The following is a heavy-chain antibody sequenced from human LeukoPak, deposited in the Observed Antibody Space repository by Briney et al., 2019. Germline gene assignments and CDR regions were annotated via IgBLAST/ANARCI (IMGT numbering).Heavy chain of an antibody. Sequence: SETLSLTCTVSGDSITTSSYYWGWIRQPPGKRLECIGSIFYSGSTYYNPSLKSRVTISVDTSKNQFSLKLSSVTAADTAVYYCARSALDAFDIWGQGTMVTVSS. CDR3: ARSALDAFDI. CDR2: IFYSGST. J-gene: IGHJ3*02. V-gene: IGHV4-39*07. CDR1: GDSITTSSYY.